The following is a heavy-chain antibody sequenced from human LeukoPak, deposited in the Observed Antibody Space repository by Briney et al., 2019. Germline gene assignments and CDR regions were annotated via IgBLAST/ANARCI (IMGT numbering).Heavy chain of an antibody. Sequence: SETLSLTCAVSGGSISSSNWWSWVRQPPGKGLEWIGEIYHSGSTNYNPSLKSRVTISVDTSKNQFSLKLSSVTAADTAVYYCARDVPFNYGSGSYYNLYFDYWGRGALVTVSS. CDR2: IYHSGST. D-gene: IGHD3-10*01. CDR1: GGSISSSNW. J-gene: IGHJ4*02. V-gene: IGHV4-4*02. CDR3: ARDVPFNYGSGSYYNLYFDY.